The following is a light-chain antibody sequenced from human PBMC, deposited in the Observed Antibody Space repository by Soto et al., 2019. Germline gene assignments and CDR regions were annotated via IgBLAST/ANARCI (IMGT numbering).Light chain of an antibody. Sequence: LQMTQSHSTLSASVGARVTITWRASQSISSWLAWYQPKPGKAPKLLIYDASNLESGVPSRFSGRGSGTEFTLNISSLQPDDFATDYCQQYTSYPIPFGQGTRLEIK. CDR3: QQYTSYPIP. CDR2: DAS. J-gene: IGKJ5*01. V-gene: IGKV1-5*01. CDR1: QSISSW.